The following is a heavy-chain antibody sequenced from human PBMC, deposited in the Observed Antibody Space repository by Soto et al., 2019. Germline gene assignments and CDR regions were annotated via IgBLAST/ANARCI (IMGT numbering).Heavy chain of an antibody. V-gene: IGHV3-23*01. D-gene: IGHD3-10*01. CDR2: IHYSGSYT. CDR1: GFTFGDCG. CDR3: AIDHSVHFPEY. J-gene: IGHJ4*02. Sequence: EVQLLESGGDSVQPGGSLRLSCAASGFTFGDCGMSWFRQAPGKGLEWVSTIHYSGSYTHYPDSVKGRFTISRDNSRNILHLQLNSLRAEDTAVSYCAIDHSVHFPEYWGQGTLVTVSS.